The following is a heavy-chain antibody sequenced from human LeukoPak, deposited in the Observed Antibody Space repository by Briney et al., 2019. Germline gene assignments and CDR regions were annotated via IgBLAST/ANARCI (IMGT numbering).Heavy chain of an antibody. J-gene: IGHJ4*02. CDR1: GFTFSDYY. Sequence: KPGGSLRLSCAASGFTFSDYYMSWIRQAPGKGLEWVSYISSSGSYTNYADSVKGRFTISRDNAKNSLYLQMNSLRAEDTAVYFCARGSGYYDRVLDYWGQGTLVTVPS. CDR2: ISSSGSYT. CDR3: ARGSGYYDRVLDY. D-gene: IGHD3-22*01. V-gene: IGHV3-11*03.